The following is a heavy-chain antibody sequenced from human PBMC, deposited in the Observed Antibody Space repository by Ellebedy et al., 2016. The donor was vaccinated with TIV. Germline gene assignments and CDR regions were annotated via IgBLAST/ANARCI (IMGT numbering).Heavy chain of an antibody. Sequence: PGGSLRLSCAASGFTFSTHTMTWVRQAPGRGLEWVSAITSSGGRTFYGDSVKGRFTISRDNSKNTLYLQMNSLKTEDTAVYYCTRWLGEAPFDCWGQGTLVTVSS. CDR1: GFTFSTHT. D-gene: IGHD5-24*01. J-gene: IGHJ4*02. CDR3: TRWLGEAPFDC. CDR2: ITSSGGRT. V-gene: IGHV3-23*01.